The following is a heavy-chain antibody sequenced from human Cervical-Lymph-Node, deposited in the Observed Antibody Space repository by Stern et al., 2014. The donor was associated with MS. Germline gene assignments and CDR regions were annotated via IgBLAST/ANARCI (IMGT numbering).Heavy chain of an antibody. CDR3: ASSNYYDSSGYEPLDY. Sequence: QVQLVQSGAEVKKPGASGKVSCKASGYTFTSYGISWVRQAPGQGLERMGRMSAYNGKTQYAQKITGRVTMTTTTSTNTAYMELRSLRSDDTAVYYCASSNYYDSSGYEPLDYWGQGTLVTVSS. CDR2: MSAYNGKT. CDR1: GYTFTSYG. J-gene: IGHJ4*02. D-gene: IGHD3-22*01. V-gene: IGHV1-18*01.